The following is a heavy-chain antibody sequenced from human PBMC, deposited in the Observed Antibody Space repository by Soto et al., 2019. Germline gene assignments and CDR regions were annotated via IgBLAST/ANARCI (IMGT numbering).Heavy chain of an antibody. CDR2: IYHSGST. Sequence: PSETLSLTCAVSGGSISSGGYSWSWIRQPPGKGLEWIGYIYHSGSTYYNPSLKSRVTISVDRSKNQFSLKLSSVTAADTAVYYCARVGGYDYQFDYWGQGTLVTVSS. J-gene: IGHJ4*02. V-gene: IGHV4-30-2*01. CDR1: GGSISSGGYS. CDR3: ARVGGYDYQFDY. D-gene: IGHD5-12*01.